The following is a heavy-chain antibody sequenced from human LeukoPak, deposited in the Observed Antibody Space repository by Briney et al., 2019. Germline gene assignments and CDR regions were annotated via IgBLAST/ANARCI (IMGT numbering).Heavy chain of an antibody. CDR1: GFTFIDYD. V-gene: IGHV3-13*01. J-gene: IGHJ4*02. D-gene: IGHD6-19*01. Sequence: GGSLRLSCAASGFTFIDYDMHWVRQAIGKGLEWVSAIGIRGDTHYSGSVKGRFTISRENAESSLYLQMNGLRAEDTAVYYCARGGIQVSGIDEFGYWGQGTLVTVSS. CDR3: ARGGIQVSGIDEFGY. CDR2: IGIRGDT.